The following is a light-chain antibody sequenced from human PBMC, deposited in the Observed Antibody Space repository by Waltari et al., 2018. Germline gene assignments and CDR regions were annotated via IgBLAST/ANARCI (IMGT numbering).Light chain of an antibody. CDR1: SSAFGGYTF. CDR2: DVN. J-gene: IGLJ2*01. Sequence: QSALIQPASVSGSPGQSITISCTGTSSAFGGYTFVSWYQHHPGRAPKLMIYDVNKRPSGVSHRFSGSKSGDTASLTISGLLTEDEADYYCSSYAGSSIPVVFGGGTKLTVL. CDR3: SSYAGSSIPVV. V-gene: IGLV2-23*02.